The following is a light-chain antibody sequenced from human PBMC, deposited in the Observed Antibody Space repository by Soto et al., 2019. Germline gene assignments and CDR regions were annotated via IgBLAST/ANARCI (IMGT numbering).Light chain of an antibody. V-gene: IGLV1-44*01. J-gene: IGLJ1*01. Sequence: QSVLTQPPSASGTPGQRVTISCSGSSSNIGSHSVNWYQQVPGAAPKLLLYSDNERPSGVPDRFSGSRSGTSASLAISGLQSEDEAEYFCAEWDANLHAPHYLFGTRTKVTVL. CDR3: AEWDANLHAPHYL. CDR2: SDN. CDR1: SSNIGSHS.